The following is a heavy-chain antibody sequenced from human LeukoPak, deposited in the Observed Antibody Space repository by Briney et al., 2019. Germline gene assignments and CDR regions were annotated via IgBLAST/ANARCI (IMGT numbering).Heavy chain of an antibody. CDR3: ARQDSSGWYGS. CDR1: GGSISSSSYY. V-gene: IGHV4-39*01. Sequence: KPSETLSLTCTVSGGSISSSSYYWGWIRQPPGKGLEWIGSIYYSGSTYYNPSLKSRVTISVDTSKNQFSLKLSSVTAADTAVYYRARQDSSGWYGSWGQGTLVTDSS. J-gene: IGHJ5*02. D-gene: IGHD6-19*01. CDR2: IYYSGST.